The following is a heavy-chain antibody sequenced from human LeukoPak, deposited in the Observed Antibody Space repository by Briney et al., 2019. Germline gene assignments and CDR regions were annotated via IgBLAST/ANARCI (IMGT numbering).Heavy chain of an antibody. CDR1: GSTFSTYW. CDR2: IKQDGSEK. V-gene: IGHV3-7*01. D-gene: IGHD6-13*01. CDR3: SRDSAGYDY. Sequence: GGSLRLSCEASGSTFSTYWMSWVRQAPGKGLEWVANIKQDGSEKYYVDSVKGRFTISRDNAKNSLYLQMNSLRAEDTGMYYCSRDSAGYDYWGQGTLVTVSS. J-gene: IGHJ4*02.